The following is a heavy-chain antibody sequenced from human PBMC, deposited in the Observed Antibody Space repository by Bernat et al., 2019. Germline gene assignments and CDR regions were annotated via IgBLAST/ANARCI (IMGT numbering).Heavy chain of an antibody. J-gene: IGHJ4*02. CDR3: VRGYCSGGSCSYFDY. CDR2: IRSGGNT. V-gene: IGHV3-66*01. CDR1: GFTVSSKY. Sequence: EVQLVESGGGLVQPGGSLRLSCAASGFTVSSKYMSWVRQAPGKGLEWVSVIRSGGNTYYADSVKGRFTISRDNSKNTLFLQMNSLRAEDTAVYYCVRGYCSGGSCSYFDYWGQGILVTVSS. D-gene: IGHD2-15*01.